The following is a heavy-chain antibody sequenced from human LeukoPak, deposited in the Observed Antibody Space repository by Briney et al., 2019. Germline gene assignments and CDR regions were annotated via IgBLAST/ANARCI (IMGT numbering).Heavy chain of an antibody. CDR3: ARSGYSYGRPPNYFDY. D-gene: IGHD5-18*01. CDR2: IYYSGST. J-gene: IGHJ4*02. Sequence: SETLSLTCTVSGGSISSYYWSWIRQPPGKGLEWIGYIYYSGSTYYNPSLKSRVTISVDTSKNQFSLKLSSVTAADTAVYYCARSGYSYGRPPNYFDYWGQGTLVTVSS. CDR1: GGSISSYY. V-gene: IGHV4-59*12.